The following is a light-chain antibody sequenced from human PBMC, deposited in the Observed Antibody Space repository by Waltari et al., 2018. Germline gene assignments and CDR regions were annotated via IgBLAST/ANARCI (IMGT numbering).Light chain of an antibody. CDR3: LLYSAGRWV. V-gene: IGLV7-43*01. CDR1: PESVTSGHY. Sequence: QTVVTQEPSVTVSPGGAVTLTCASAPESVTSGHYVNRLQQKAGQVPTGLIYSATKRHSWTPGRFSGSLIGGQAALTLSDVRPEDEGDYFCLLYSAGRWVFGGGTKVTVL. J-gene: IGLJ3*02. CDR2: SAT.